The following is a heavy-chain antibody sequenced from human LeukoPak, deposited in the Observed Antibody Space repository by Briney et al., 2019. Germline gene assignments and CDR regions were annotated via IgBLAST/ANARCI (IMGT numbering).Heavy chain of an antibody. CDR1: GGSISSYY. Sequence: SETLSLTCTVSGGSISSYYWSWIRQPAGKGLEWIGRIYTSGSTNCNPSLKSRVTTSLDTSKNQFSLKLNSVTAADTAVYYCARCTSTSCYNFDYWGQGSLVTVSS. V-gene: IGHV4-4*07. D-gene: IGHD2-2*02. CDR3: ARCTSTSCYNFDY. J-gene: IGHJ4*02. CDR2: IYTSGST.